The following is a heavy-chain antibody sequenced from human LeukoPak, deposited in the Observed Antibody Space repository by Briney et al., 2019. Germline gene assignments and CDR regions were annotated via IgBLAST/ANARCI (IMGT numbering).Heavy chain of an antibody. D-gene: IGHD2-8*01. J-gene: IGHJ4*02. CDR2: IIPIFGTA. V-gene: IGHV1-69*13. CDR1: GGTFSSYA. Sequence: GASVKDTCKASGGTFSSYAISGVRQAPGQGLEWMGGIIPIFGTANYAQKFQGRVTITADESTSTAYMELSSLRSEDTAVYYCARGDCTNGVCFYYWGQGTLVTVSS. CDR3: ARGDCTNGVCFYY.